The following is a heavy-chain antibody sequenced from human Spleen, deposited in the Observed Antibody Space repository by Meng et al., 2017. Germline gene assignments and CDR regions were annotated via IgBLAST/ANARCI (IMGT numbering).Heavy chain of an antibody. CDR3: ARDEDISAAGKLFGDY. D-gene: IGHD6-13*01. V-gene: IGHV1-2*06. CDR2: INPNSGGT. Sequence: ASVKVSCKASGYTFTGYYMHWVRQAPGQGLEWMGRINPNSGGTNYAQKFQGRVTMTRDTSISTAYMELSRLRSDDTAMYYCARDEDISAAGKLFGDYWGHGTLVTVSS. CDR1: GYTFTGYY. J-gene: IGHJ4*01.